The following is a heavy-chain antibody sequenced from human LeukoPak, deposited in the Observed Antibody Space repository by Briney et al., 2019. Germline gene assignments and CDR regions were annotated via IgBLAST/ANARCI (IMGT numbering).Heavy chain of an antibody. Sequence: GKSLRLSCAASGFTFNAYGMRWVRQAPAKGLEWVAFISYDGSNIYYGDSVKGRFTISRNNSKNTLYLQMNDLRTEDTAVYYCAKDPDFYYWGQGTLVTVSS. CDR2: ISYDGSNI. CDR1: GFTFNAYG. J-gene: IGHJ4*02. V-gene: IGHV3-30*18. CDR3: AKDPDFYY.